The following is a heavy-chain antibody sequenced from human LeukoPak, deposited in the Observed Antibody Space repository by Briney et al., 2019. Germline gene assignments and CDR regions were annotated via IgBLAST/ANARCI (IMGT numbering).Heavy chain of an antibody. V-gene: IGHV4-34*01. Sequence: SETLSLTCTVSGGSISSYYWSWIRQPPGKGLEWIGEINHSGSTNYNPSLKSRVTISVDTSKNQFSLKLSSVTAADTAVYYCARAYDSSDCWGQGTLVTVSS. D-gene: IGHD3-22*01. CDR3: ARAYDSSDC. CDR2: INHSGST. J-gene: IGHJ4*02. CDR1: GGSISSYY.